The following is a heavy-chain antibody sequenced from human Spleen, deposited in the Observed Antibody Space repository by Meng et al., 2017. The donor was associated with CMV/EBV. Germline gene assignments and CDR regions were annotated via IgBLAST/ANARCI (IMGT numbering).Heavy chain of an antibody. Sequence: ACGFTFSSYGMHWVRQAPGKGLEWVAFIRYDGSNKYYADSVKGRFTISRDNSKNTLYLQMNSLRAEDTAVYYCAKGSSSSWYWYFDLWGRGTLVTVSS. D-gene: IGHD6-6*01. CDR2: IRYDGSNK. CDR3: AKGSSSSWYWYFDL. V-gene: IGHV3-30*02. J-gene: IGHJ2*01. CDR1: GFTFSSYG.